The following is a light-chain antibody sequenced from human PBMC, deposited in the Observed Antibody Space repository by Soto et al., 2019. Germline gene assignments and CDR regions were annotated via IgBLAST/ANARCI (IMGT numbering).Light chain of an antibody. Sequence: VVTHPPSVSAAPGQEVAISCPGSTSNIGNNFVSWFQQLPGTAPKLLIYENDKRPSGIPDRFSGSTSGTSATLGITGLQTGDEADYYCGTWDSSLSGYVFATGTKVTVL. V-gene: IGLV1-51*02. CDR1: TSNIGNNF. CDR2: END. CDR3: GTWDSSLSGYV. J-gene: IGLJ1*01.